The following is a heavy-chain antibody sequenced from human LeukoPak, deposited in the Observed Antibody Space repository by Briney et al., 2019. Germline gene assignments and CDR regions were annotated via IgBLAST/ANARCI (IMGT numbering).Heavy chain of an antibody. CDR2: IIPILGIA. Sequence: GASVKVSCKASGGTFSSYAISWVRQAPGQGLEWMGRIIPILGIANYAQKFQGRVTITADKSTSTAYMELSSLRSEDTAVYYCARTGCGGDCAEFDYWGQGTLVTVSS. V-gene: IGHV1-69*04. D-gene: IGHD2-21*02. CDR1: GGTFSSYA. J-gene: IGHJ4*02. CDR3: ARTGCGGDCAEFDY.